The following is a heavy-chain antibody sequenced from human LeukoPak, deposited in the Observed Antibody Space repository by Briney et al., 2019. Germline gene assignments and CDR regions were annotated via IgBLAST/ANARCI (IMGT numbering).Heavy chain of an antibody. CDR3: ARGGRETYFDYFDY. Sequence: PGGSLRLSCAASGFTFSTYSMNCGRQAPGKGLEWVSSTSSSSTYIYYADSVQGRFTISRDSAKNSLYLQMNSLRAEDTAVYYCARGGRETYFDYFDYWGQGTLVTVSS. CDR2: TSSSSTYI. CDR1: GFTFSTYS. D-gene: IGHD2/OR15-2a*01. J-gene: IGHJ4*02. V-gene: IGHV3-21*01.